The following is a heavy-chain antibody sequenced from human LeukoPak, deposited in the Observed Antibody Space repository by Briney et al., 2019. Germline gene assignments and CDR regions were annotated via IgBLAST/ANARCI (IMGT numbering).Heavy chain of an antibody. V-gene: IGHV3-23*01. J-gene: IGHJ5*02. CDR3: AKSIVGYCSSTSCINWFDP. CDR2: ISGSGGST. CDR1: GFTFSSYA. D-gene: IGHD2-2*01. Sequence: GGSLRLSCAASGFTFSSYAMSWVRQAPGKGLEWVSAISGSGGSTYYADSVKGRFTISRDNSKNTLYLQMNSLRAEDTAVYYCAKSIVGYCSSTSCINWFDPWGQGTLVTVSS.